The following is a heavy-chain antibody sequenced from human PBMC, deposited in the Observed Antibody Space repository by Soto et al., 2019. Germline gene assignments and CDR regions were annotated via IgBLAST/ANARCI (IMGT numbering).Heavy chain of an antibody. CDR3: ARSVPAFYYDSGSRYDSGSRLYRYYYYFYGMDV. D-gene: IGHD3-10*01. CDR1: GGSFSGYH. V-gene: IGHV4-34*01. CDR2: INHSGST. Sequence: PSETLSLTCAVYGGSFSGYHWSWIRQPPGKGLEWIGEINHSGSTYYNSSLKSRVTISVDTSNNHVSLKLSSVTAADTAVYYCARSVPAFYYDSGSRYDSGSRLYRYYYYFYGMDVWGQGTTVTVSS. J-gene: IGHJ6*02.